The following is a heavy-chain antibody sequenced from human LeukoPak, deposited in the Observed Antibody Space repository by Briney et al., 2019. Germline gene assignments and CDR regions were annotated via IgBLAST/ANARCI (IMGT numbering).Heavy chain of an antibody. CDR3: ARLYYGSGSYYYPLDY. V-gene: IGHV4-34*01. D-gene: IGHD3-10*01. Sequence: SETLSLTCAVYGGSLNGHYWSWIRQPPGKGLEWIGEGNESGGTKFNPSLKSRVTISVDTSKSQFSLKLSSVTAADTAVYYCARLYYGSGSYYYPLDYWGQGTLVTVSS. CDR2: GNESGGT. CDR1: GGSLNGHY. J-gene: IGHJ4*02.